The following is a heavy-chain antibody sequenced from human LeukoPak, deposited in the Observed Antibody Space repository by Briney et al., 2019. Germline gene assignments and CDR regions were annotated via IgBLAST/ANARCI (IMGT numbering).Heavy chain of an antibody. CDR3: ARRPRGMAVTGTRVGYFDN. CDR1: GGSIGSSDYY. V-gene: IGHV4-39*01. D-gene: IGHD6-19*01. CDR2: IYFTGTT. J-gene: IGHJ4*02. Sequence: SETLSLTCSVSGGSIGSSDYYWGWIRQAPGKGLEWIGTIYFTGTTYYNPSLKGRVIISVDSSKNQFSLRLSSVTAADTAVYYCARRPRGMAVTGTRVGYFDNWGQGTLVTVSS.